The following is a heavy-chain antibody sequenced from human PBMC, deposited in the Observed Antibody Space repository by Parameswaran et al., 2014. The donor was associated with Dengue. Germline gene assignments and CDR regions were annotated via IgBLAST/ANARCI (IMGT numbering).Heavy chain of an antibody. J-gene: IGHJ3*01. V-gene: IGHV3-30-3*01. CDR2: ISYDGSNK. D-gene: IGHD7-27*01. Sequence: WIRQPPGKGLEWVAVISYDGSNKYYADSVKGRFTISRDNSKNTLYLQMNSLRAEDTAVYYCARDTNWGSFDAWGHGTMVT. CDR3: ARDTNWGSFDA.